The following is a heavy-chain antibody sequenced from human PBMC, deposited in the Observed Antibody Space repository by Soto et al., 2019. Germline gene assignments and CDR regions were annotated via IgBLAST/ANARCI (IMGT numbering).Heavy chain of an antibody. CDR1: GGSVSSGSYY. V-gene: IGHV4-61*01. Sequence: PSETLSLTCTVSGGSVSSGSYYWSWIRQPPGKGLEWIGYIYYSGSTNYNPSLKSRVTISVDTSKNQFSLKLSSVTAADTAVYYCARGRSWLQLGGNNWIDFDYWGQGTLVTVSS. CDR2: IYYSGST. D-gene: IGHD1-20*01. CDR3: ARGRSWLQLGGNNWIDFDY. J-gene: IGHJ4*02.